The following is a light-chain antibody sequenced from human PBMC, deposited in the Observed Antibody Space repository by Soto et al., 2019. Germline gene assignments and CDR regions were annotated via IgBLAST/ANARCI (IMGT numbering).Light chain of an antibody. V-gene: IGLV2-14*01. Sequence: QSVLTQPASVSGSPGQSITISCTGTTSGVGGYNYVTWYQQQPGKAPKFMIYDVSNRPSGVSNRFSGSKSGNTASLTISGLQAEDDADYYCISYTTSNTRQIVFGTGTKLTVL. J-gene: IGLJ1*01. CDR2: DVS. CDR3: ISYTTSNTRQIV. CDR1: TSGVGGYNY.